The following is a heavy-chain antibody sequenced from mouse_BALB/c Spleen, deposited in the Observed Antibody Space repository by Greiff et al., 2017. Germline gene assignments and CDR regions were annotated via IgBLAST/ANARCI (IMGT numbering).Heavy chain of an antibody. CDR1: GYSFTGYT. CDR2: INPYNGGT. D-gene: IGHD2-1*01. CDR3: ARGNLYYGNYLDY. J-gene: IGHJ2*01. Sequence: VQLQQSGPELVKPGASLKISCKASGYSFTGYTMNWVKQSHGKNLEWIGLINPYNGGTSYNQKFKGKATLTVDKSSSTAYMELLSLTSEDSAVYYCARGNLYYGNYLDYWGQGTTLTVSS. V-gene: IGHV1-18*01.